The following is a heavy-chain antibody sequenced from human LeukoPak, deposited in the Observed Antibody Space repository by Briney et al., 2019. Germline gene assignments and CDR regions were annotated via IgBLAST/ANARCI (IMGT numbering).Heavy chain of an antibody. V-gene: IGHV4-31*03. Sequence: SETLSLTCTVSGGSISSSGYYWSWIRQHPGKGLEWIGYIYYSGSTYYNPSLKSRVTISVVTSKNQFSLKLSSVTAADTAVYYCARDHPGNWFDPWGQGTLVTVSS. CDR3: ARDHPGNWFDP. J-gene: IGHJ5*02. CDR1: GGSISSSGYY. CDR2: IYYSGST.